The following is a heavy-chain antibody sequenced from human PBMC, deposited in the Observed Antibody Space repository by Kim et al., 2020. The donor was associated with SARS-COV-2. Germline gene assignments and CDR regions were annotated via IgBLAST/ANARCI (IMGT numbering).Heavy chain of an antibody. D-gene: IGHD3-10*01. CDR3: ARGGYYGSGSYYRPTP. J-gene: IGHJ5*02. V-gene: IGHV3-30*01. Sequence: VKGRFTISRDNSKNTLYLQMNSLGAEDTAVYYCARGGYYGSGSYYRPTPWGQGTLVTVSS.